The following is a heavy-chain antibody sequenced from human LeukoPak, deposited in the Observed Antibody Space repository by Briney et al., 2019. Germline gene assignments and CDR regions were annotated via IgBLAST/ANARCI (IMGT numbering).Heavy chain of an antibody. J-gene: IGHJ4*02. D-gene: IGHD1-26*01. CDR1: GYNFSRYW. CDR3: ARRESGSHILDY. Sequence: GESLKISCKGSGYNFSRYWIAWVRQMPGKGLEWMGSIYPGDSDTRYSTSFQGQVTTSADKSISTAYLQWSSLKASDTAMYYCARRESGSHILDYWGQGTLVTVSS. V-gene: IGHV5-51*01. CDR2: IYPGDSDT.